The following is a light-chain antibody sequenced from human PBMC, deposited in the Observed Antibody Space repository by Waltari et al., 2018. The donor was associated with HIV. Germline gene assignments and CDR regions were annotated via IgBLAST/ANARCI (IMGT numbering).Light chain of an antibody. V-gene: IGLV1-40*01. CDR1: SSTIGADYD. CDR3: QSYDISLSAPVV. CDR2: GNK. J-gene: IGLJ2*01. Sequence: QSMLTQPPSVSGAPGQRVTISCTGSSSTIGADYDVHWYQQIPGTAPKLLISGNKNRPSGVPDRFSASKSGTSASLTISGLQAEDEADYFCQSYDISLSAPVVFGGGTRLTVL.